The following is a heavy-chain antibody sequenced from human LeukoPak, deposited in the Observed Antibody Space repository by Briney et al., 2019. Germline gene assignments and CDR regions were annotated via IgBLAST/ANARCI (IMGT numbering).Heavy chain of an antibody. J-gene: IGHJ4*02. CDR2: ISQDGSKI. CDR1: GFTFSSYG. V-gene: IGHV3-30*03. CDR3: ARDLTFTAVAGGPYFDY. D-gene: IGHD6-19*01. Sequence: QPGRSLRLSCAASGFTFSSYGMHWVRQAPGKGLEWVAVISQDGSKIYYTDSVKGRFTISRDNAKNSLYLQMNSLRAEDTAVYYCARDLTFTAVAGGPYFDYWGQGTLVTVSS.